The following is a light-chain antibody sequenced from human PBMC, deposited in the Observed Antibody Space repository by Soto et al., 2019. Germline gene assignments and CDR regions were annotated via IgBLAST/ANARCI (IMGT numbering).Light chain of an antibody. CDR1: QTISSW. V-gene: IGKV1-5*03. CDR3: QHYNSYSEA. CDR2: TAS. J-gene: IGKJ1*01. Sequence: DIQMTQSPSTLSGSVGDRVTITCRASQTISSWLAWYQQKPGKAPKLLIYTASTFKSGVPSRCSGSGSGTEFTLTISSLQPDDFATYYCQHYNSYSEAFGQGTKVDIK.